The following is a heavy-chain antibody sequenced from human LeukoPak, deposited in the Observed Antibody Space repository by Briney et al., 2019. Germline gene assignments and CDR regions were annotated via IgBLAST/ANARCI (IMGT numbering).Heavy chain of an antibody. D-gene: IGHD3-10*01. CDR1: GFTFSSYW. CDR2: INHSGST. V-gene: IGHV4-34*01. J-gene: IGHJ6*02. CDR3: ARVLLWFGENYYYGMDV. Sequence: PGGSLRLSCAASGFTFSSYWMSWVRQPPGKGLEWIGEINHSGSTDYNPSLKSRVTISVDTSKNQFSLKLSSVTAADTAVYYCARVLLWFGENYYYGMDVWGQGTTVTVSS.